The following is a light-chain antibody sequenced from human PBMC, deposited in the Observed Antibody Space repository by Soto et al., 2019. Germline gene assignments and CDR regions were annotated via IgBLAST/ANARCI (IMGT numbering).Light chain of an antibody. Sequence: EIVLTQSPATLSSFPGDRVTLSCRASQYINTRLAWYQHRPGQAPRLLIYQTSIRAAGIPARFSASGSGTDLTLTISDVQPEDFALYYCHQRQSWPRTFGQGTKADIK. J-gene: IGKJ1*01. CDR2: QTS. V-gene: IGKV3-11*01. CDR3: HQRQSWPRT. CDR1: QYINTR.